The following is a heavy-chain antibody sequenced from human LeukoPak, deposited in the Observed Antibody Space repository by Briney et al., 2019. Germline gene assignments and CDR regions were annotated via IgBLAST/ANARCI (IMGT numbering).Heavy chain of an antibody. V-gene: IGHV4-39*02. D-gene: IGHD3-10*01. CDR3: ARDRYYYGSGKYGVPNWFDP. J-gene: IGHJ5*02. Sequence: RSSETLSLTCTVSGGSISSGSYYWSWIRQPPGKGLEWIGYIYYSGSTYYNPSLKSRVTISVDTSKNQFSLKLNSVTAAGTAVYYCARDRYYYGSGKYGVPNWFDPWGQGTLVTVCS. CDR1: GGSISSGSYY. CDR2: IYYSGST.